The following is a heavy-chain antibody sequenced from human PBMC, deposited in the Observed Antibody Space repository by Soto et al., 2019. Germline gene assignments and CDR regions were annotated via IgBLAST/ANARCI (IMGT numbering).Heavy chain of an antibody. J-gene: IGHJ4*02. CDR3: ARRMAFTTSWYFDY. Sequence: GGSLRLSCAASGFTFSNHAMSWVRQAPGKGLEWVSGLSASGSNTYYADSVKGRFTISRDNSKNILYLQMNSLRAEDTALYYCARRMAFTTSWYFDYWGQGTLVTVSS. CDR2: LSASGSNT. V-gene: IGHV3-23*01. CDR1: GFTFSNHA. D-gene: IGHD2-15*01.